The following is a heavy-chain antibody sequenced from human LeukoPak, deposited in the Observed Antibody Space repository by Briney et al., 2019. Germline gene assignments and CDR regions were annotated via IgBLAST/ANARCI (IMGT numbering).Heavy chain of an antibody. D-gene: IGHD1-26*01. CDR2: ISSDGGST. CDR1: GIIFSNYA. CDR3: ARGRQGAKTRYFDL. J-gene: IGHJ2*01. Sequence: GGSLRLSCAASGIIFSNYAMHWVRQGPGKGLEFISTISSDGGSTYYANSVKGRFTISRDNSNNTLYLQMGSLRAEDMAVYYCARGRQGAKTRYFDLWGRGTRVTVSS. V-gene: IGHV3-64*01.